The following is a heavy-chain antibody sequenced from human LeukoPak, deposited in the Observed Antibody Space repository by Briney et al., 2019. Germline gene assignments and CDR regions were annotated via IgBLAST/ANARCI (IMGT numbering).Heavy chain of an antibody. CDR1: GFTFSSYA. CDR3: ARGPPGSHRYDSSGYYYGYFQN. CDR2: ISGSGGST. D-gene: IGHD3-22*01. J-gene: IGHJ1*01. V-gene: IGHV3-23*01. Sequence: PGGSLRLSCAASGFTFSSYAMSWVRQAPGKGREWGSAISGSGGSTYHADSVKGRFTISRDNTKNSVYLQMSSLRAEDTAVYYCARGPPGSHRYDSSGYYYGYFQNWGKGTLVTVAS.